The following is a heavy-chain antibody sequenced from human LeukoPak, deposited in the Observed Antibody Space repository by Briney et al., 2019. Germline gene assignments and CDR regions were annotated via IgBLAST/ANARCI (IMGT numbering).Heavy chain of an antibody. CDR1: GFTFSSYE. D-gene: IGHD6-19*01. CDR3: ARVSLAVYYYYGMDV. Sequence: PGGSLRLSCAASGFTFSSYEMNWVRQAPGKGLEWVSYISSSGSTIYYADSVKGRITISRDNAKNSLYLQMNSLRAEDTAVYYCARVSLAVYYYYGMDVWGKGTTVTVSS. CDR2: ISSSGSTI. J-gene: IGHJ6*04. V-gene: IGHV3-48*03.